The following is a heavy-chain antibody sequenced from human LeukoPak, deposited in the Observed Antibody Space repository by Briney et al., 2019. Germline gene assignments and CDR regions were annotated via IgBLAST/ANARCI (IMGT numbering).Heavy chain of an antibody. Sequence: GGSLRLSCEASGFTFSTYWMSWVRQAPGKGLEWVANIKQDGSEKYYVDSVKGQFTISRDNAKNSLYLQMNSLRAEDTAVYYCARVAENWFDPWGQGTVVTVSS. CDR2: IKQDGSEK. CDR1: GFTFSTYW. CDR3: ARVAENWFDP. V-gene: IGHV3-7*03. J-gene: IGHJ5*02.